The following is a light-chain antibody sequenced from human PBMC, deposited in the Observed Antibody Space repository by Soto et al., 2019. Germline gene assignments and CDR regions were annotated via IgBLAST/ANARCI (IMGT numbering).Light chain of an antibody. Sequence: EIVLTQSPATLSLSPGERATLSCRASQNVANYLDWYQQKPGQAPRLLIYESSNRATGIAARFSGSGSGTDFTLTISSLEPEDFAVYYCQNYGSPVTFGGGTKVDIK. CDR1: QNVANY. V-gene: IGKV3-11*01. CDR2: ESS. CDR3: QNYGSPVT. J-gene: IGKJ4*01.